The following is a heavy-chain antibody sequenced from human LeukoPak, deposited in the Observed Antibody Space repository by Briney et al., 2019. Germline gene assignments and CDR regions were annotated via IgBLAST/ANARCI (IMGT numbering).Heavy chain of an antibody. CDR3: ARSGAAVTAFFDY. V-gene: IGHV1-18*01. J-gene: IGHJ4*02. Sequence: ASVKVSCKASGYSFTNFGVSWVRQAPGQGLELMGWISGYNGNTNYAQKFQGRVTMTTETSTSTAYMELRNLRSDDTAEYYCARSGAAVTAFFDYWSQGTLVTVSS. CDR2: ISGYNGNT. D-gene: IGHD2-21*02. CDR1: GYSFTNFG.